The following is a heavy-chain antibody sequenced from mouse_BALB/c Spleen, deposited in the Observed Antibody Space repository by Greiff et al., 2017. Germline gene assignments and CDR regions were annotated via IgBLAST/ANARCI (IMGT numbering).Heavy chain of an antibody. J-gene: IGHJ3*01. CDR3: ARSTMIPAWFAY. D-gene: IGHD2-4*01. CDR1: GYSFTGYF. V-gene: IGHV1-20*02. CDR2: INPYNGDT. Sequence: VQLQQSGPELVKPGASVKISCKASGYSFTGYFMNWVMQSHGKSLEWIGRINPYNGDTFYNQKFKGKATLTVDKSSSTAHMELRSLASEDSAVYYCARSTMIPAWFAYWGQGTLVTVSA.